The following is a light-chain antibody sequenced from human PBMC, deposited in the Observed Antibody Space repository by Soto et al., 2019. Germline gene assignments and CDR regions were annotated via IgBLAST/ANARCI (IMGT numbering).Light chain of an antibody. CDR2: GAS. V-gene: IGKV3-20*01. J-gene: IGKJ4*01. Sequence: EIMLTQSPGTLSLSPGERATLSCRASQSIANNDLAWYQQKPGHTPRLLIYGASSRATGISDRFSGSGSGTDFTLTISRLEPEDVSVYYCQQYGSSPALTFGGGTKVEIK. CDR3: QQYGSSPALT. CDR1: QSIANND.